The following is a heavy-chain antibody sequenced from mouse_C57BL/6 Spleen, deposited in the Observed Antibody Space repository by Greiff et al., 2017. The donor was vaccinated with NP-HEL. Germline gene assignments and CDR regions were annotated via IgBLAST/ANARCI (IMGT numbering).Heavy chain of an antibody. D-gene: IGHD3-3*01. J-gene: IGHJ2*01. CDR3: ARSGLGLDY. CDR2: IYPGDGDT. CDR1: GYAFSSSW. V-gene: IGHV1-82*01. Sequence: QVQLKESGPELVKPGASVKISCKASGYAFSSSWMNWVKQRPGKGLEWIGRIYPGDGDTNYNGKFKGKATLTADKFSSTAYMQLSSLTSEDSAVYFCARSGLGLDYWGQGTTLTVSS.